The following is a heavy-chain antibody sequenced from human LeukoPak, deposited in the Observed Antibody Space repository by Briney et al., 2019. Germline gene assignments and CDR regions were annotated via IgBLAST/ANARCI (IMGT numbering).Heavy chain of an antibody. CDR2: ISGGGGTT. CDR1: GFTFSTYA. D-gene: IGHD3-22*01. Sequence: PGGSLRLSCAASGFTFSTYAMSWVRQAPGKGLEWVSAISGGGGTTHYADSVKGRFTISRDNSKNTLYLQMNSLRAEDTAVYYCARERVDDSAIDYWGQGTLVTVSS. V-gene: IGHV3-23*01. J-gene: IGHJ4*02. CDR3: ARERVDDSAIDY.